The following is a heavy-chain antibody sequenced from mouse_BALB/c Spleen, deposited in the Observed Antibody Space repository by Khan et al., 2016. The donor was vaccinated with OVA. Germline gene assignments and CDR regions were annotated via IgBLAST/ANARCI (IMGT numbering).Heavy chain of an antibody. CDR1: GFPFTRNW. Sequence: VQLQQSGPQQVRPGASVKISCEASGFPFTRNWIHWVKQRPGQGLEWIGMIDPSDSEARLNQKFKDKATLTVDTSSSTAYMHLSSPTSEDSAVYYCARGCYDHWYCDVWGAGTTVTVSS. CDR3: ARGCYDHWYCDV. J-gene: IGHJ1*01. CDR2: IDPSDSEA. V-gene: IGHV1S127*01. D-gene: IGHD2-12*01.